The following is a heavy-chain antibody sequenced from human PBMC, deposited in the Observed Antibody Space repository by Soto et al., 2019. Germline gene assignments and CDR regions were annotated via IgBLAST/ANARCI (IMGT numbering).Heavy chain of an antibody. J-gene: IGHJ4*02. Sequence: GGSLRLSCAASGFTFSNYAMSWVRQAPGKGLEWVSGISGSGGSTYYADSVKGRFTISRDNSKNTLFLQMTSLRAEDTAVYYCAKDSVVLRYFDWLSPSPDYWGQGTLVTVSS. CDR2: ISGSGGST. V-gene: IGHV3-23*01. CDR3: AKDSVVLRYFDWLSPSPDY. CDR1: GFTFSNYA. D-gene: IGHD3-9*01.